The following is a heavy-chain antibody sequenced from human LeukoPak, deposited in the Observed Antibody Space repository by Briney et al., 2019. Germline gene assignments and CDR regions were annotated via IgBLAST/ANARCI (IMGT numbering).Heavy chain of an antibody. CDR1: GGSFSGYY. CDR3: ARAAAHSMPNIVVVVAAYYFDY. V-gene: IGHV4-34*01. Sequence: SETLSLTCAVYGGSFSGYYWSWIRQPPGKGLEWIGEINHSGSTNYNPSLRSRVTISVDTSKNQFSLKLSSVTAADTAVYYCARAAAHSMPNIVVVVAAYYFDYWGQGTLVTVSS. CDR2: INHSGST. D-gene: IGHD2-15*01. J-gene: IGHJ4*02.